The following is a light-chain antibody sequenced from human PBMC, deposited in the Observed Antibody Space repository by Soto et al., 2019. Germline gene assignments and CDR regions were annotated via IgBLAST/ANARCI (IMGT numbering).Light chain of an antibody. CDR1: KSDIGVYDF. V-gene: IGLV2-8*01. J-gene: IGLJ6*01. Sequence: QSVLTQPPSASGSPGQSVTISCTGTKSDIGVYDFVSWYQHHPGKAPRLIIYEVVQRPSGVPDRFSGSKSGNTASLTVSGLQAADEAFYYCSSYTTRSTLVFGGGTKVTVL. CDR2: EVV. CDR3: SSYTTRSTLV.